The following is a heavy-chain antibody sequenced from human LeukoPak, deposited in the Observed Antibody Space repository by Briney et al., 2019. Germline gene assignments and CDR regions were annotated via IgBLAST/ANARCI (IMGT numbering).Heavy chain of an antibody. CDR2: INHSGST. D-gene: IGHD3-22*01. Sequence: SETLSLTCAVYGGSFSGYYWSWIRQPPGKGLEWIGEINHSGSTNYNPSLKSRVTISVDTSKNQFSLKLSSVTAADTAVYYCARGPDYDSSGYYLDWGQGTLDTVSS. CDR1: GGSFSGYY. CDR3: ARGPDYDSSGYYLD. J-gene: IGHJ4*02. V-gene: IGHV4-34*01.